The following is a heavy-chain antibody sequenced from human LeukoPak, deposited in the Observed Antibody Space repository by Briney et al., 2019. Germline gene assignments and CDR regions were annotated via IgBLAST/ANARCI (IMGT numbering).Heavy chain of an antibody. CDR3: VRDRGSGLDS. D-gene: IGHD6-19*01. Sequence: GGFLRLSCAASEFTFSSYWMTWVRQAPGEGLEWVSVLFSNGNTYYADSVKGRFTISRDDSKNILYLQMNSLRVEDTAVYYCVRDRGSGLDSWGQGTLVTVSS. J-gene: IGHJ4*02. V-gene: IGHV3-53*01. CDR1: EFTFSSYW. CDR2: LFSNGNT.